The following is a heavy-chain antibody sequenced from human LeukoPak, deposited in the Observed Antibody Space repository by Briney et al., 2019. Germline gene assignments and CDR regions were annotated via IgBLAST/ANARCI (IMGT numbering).Heavy chain of an antibody. CDR1: GGTFSSYA. V-gene: IGHV1-69*13. D-gene: IGHD1-26*01. J-gene: IGHJ4*02. CDR3: ARSPIGFGSHFDY. Sequence: ASVKVSCKASGGTFSSYAISWVRQAPGQGLEWMGGIIPIFGTANYAQKFQGRVTITADESTSTAYMELSSLRSEDTAVYYCARSPIGFGSHFDYWGQGTLVTVSS. CDR2: IIPIFGTA.